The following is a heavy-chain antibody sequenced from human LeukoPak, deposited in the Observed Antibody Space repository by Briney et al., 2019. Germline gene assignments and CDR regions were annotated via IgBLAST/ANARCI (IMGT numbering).Heavy chain of an antibody. J-gene: IGHJ4*02. Sequence: PSETLSLTCTVSGGSISSYYWSWIRQPPGKGLEWIGYIYYSGSTNYNPSLKSRVTISVDTSKNQFSLKLSSVTAADTAVYYCARRASSSPYFDFWGQGTLVTVSS. D-gene: IGHD6-6*01. CDR3: ARRASSSPYFDF. CDR2: IYYSGST. CDR1: GGSISSYY. V-gene: IGHV4-59*01.